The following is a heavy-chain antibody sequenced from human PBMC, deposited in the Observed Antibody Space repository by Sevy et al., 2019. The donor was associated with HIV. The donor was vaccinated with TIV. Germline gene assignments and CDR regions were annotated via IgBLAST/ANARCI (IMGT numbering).Heavy chain of an antibody. CDR2: ISSNGGST. D-gene: IGHD6-6*01. J-gene: IGHJ4*02. V-gene: IGHV3-64D*06. CDR1: GFTFSSYT. Sequence: GGSLRLSCSASGFTFSSYTMHWVRQAPGKGLEYVSAISSNGGSTYYADSVKGRFTISRDNSKNTLYRQMSSLRAEDTAVYYCVKGVSSRDFDYWGQGTLVTVSS. CDR3: VKGVSSRDFDY.